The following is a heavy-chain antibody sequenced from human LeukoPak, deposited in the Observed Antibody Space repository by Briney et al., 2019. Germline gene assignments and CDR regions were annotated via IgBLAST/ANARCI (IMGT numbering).Heavy chain of an antibody. CDR1: GFTFDDYA. CDR3: AKEGPLRRKSYRESAQYYFGY. Sequence: GRSLRLSCAASGFTFDDYAMHWVRQAPGKGLEWVSGISWNSGSIGYADSVKGRFTISRDNAKNSLYLQMNSLRAEDTALYYCAKEGPLRRKSYRESAQYYFGYWGQGTLVTVSS. J-gene: IGHJ4*02. D-gene: IGHD1-26*01. CDR2: ISWNSGSI. V-gene: IGHV3-9*01.